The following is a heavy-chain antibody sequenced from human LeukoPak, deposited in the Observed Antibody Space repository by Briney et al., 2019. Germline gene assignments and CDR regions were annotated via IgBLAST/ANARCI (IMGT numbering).Heavy chain of an antibody. CDR1: GGSFSGYY. Sequence: SETLSLTCAVYGGSFSGYYWSWIRQPPGKGLEWIGEINHSGSTNYNPSLKSRVTISVDTSKSQFPLKLSSVTAADTAVYYCATRGGPYCSGGSCYRMTLYYWGQGTLVTVSS. CDR2: INHSGST. J-gene: IGHJ4*02. D-gene: IGHD2-15*01. CDR3: ATRGGPYCSGGSCYRMTLYY. V-gene: IGHV4-34*01.